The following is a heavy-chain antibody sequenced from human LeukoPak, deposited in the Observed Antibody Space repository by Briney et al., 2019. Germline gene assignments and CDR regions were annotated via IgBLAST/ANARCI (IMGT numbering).Heavy chain of an antibody. CDR3: GRDFRDSLDY. V-gene: IGHV1-2*02. CDR1: GYTFTGYY. CDR2: INPDSGGT. Sequence: ASVTVSCKASGYTFTGYYMHWVRQAPGQGREWMGWINPDSGGTNFAQKFQGRVTMTRDTSISTAYMELSRLRSDDTTVYYCGRDFRDSLDYWGQGTLVTVSS. J-gene: IGHJ4*02.